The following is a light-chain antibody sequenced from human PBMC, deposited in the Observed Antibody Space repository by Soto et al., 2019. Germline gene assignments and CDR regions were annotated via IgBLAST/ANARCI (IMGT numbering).Light chain of an antibody. CDR2: GAS. Sequence: DIQMTQSPSSLSASVGGRVSITCQASQDIRTSLSWFQQKPGRAPKLLIYGASNLVTGVPSRFRGSGSGTDFTFTISSLQPEDIASYYYQHYHNLPPFTFGPGTKVDIQ. J-gene: IGKJ3*01. CDR1: QDIRTS. V-gene: IGKV1-33*01. CDR3: QHYHNLPPFT.